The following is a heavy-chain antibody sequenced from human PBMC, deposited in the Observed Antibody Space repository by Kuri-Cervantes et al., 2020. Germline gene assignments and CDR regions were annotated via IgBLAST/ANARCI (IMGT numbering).Heavy chain of an antibody. Sequence: ASVKVSCKASGYTFTNYLMHWVRQAPGQRLEWMGWINPSNGDTFYSQKFQGRVTITRDTSATTVYMELSSLRSEDTAVFYCAGFYSSGWYTDYWGQGTLVTVSS. CDR3: AGFYSSGWYTDY. J-gene: IGHJ4*02. D-gene: IGHD6-19*01. CDR1: GYTFTNYL. CDR2: INPSNGDT. V-gene: IGHV1-3*01.